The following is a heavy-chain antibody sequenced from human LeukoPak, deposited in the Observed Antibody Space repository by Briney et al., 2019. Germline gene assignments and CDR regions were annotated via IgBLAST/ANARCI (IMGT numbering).Heavy chain of an antibody. V-gene: IGHV4-30-2*01. CDR1: GGSINNGAYS. CDR3: ARGGATLSHYGMDV. CDR2: IYHSGST. J-gene: IGHJ6*02. Sequence: SETPSLTCAVSGGSINNGAYSWSWIRQPPGKGLEWIGYIYHSGSTYYNPSLKSRVTISVDRSKNQFSLKLSSVTAADTAVYYCARGGATLSHYGMDVWGQGTTVTVSS. D-gene: IGHD2-15*01.